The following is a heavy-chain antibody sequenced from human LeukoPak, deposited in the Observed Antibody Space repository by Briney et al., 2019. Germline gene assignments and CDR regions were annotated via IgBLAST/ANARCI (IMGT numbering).Heavy chain of an antibody. CDR2: ISAYNGNT. Sequence: ASVKVSCKASGYTSTSHGISWVRQAPGQGLEWMGWISAYNGNTNYALRLQGRVSMTRDTSTSTAYMELRRLRSDDTAVYYCARDSTVTTDYYYYYMDVWGKGTTATVSS. CDR1: GYTSTSHG. J-gene: IGHJ6*03. D-gene: IGHD4-17*01. CDR3: ARDSTVTTDYYYYYMDV. V-gene: IGHV1-18*01.